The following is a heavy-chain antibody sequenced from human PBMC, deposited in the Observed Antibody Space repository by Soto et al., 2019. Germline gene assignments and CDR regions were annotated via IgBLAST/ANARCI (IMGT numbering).Heavy chain of an antibody. CDR3: ARGNRRYLGYCSSTSCPYYFDY. J-gene: IGHJ4*02. CDR1: GGSFGGYY. CDR2: INHSGST. V-gene: IGHV4-34*01. D-gene: IGHD2-2*01. Sequence: SETLSLTCAVYGGSFGGYYWSWIRQPPGKGLEWIGEINHSGSTNYNPSLKSRVTISVDTSKNQFSLKLSSVTAADTAVYYCARGNRRYLGYCSSTSCPYYFDYWGQGTLVTVSS.